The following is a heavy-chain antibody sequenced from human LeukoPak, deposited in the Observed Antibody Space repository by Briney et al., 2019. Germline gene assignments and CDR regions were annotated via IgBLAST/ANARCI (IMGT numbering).Heavy chain of an antibody. J-gene: IGHJ4*02. CDR2: IYTGGGT. V-gene: IGHV3-53*01. D-gene: IGHD6-19*01. CDR3: ARGVEKWLVYFDF. Sequence: GGSLRLSCAASGFTVSTNYMGWVRQAPGRGLEWVSVIYTGGGTYYADSVKGRFSISRDTSKNILYLQMNSLRVEDTAVYYCARGVEKWLVYFDFWGQGTLVTVSS. CDR1: GFTVSTNY.